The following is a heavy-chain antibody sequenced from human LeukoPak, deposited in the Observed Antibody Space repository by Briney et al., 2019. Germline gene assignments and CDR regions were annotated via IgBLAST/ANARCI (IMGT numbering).Heavy chain of an antibody. CDR1: GYTFTSYG. CDR2: ISAYNGNT. J-gene: IGHJ4*02. CDR3: ARGLGYSGYDTMGFDY. Sequence: ASLRVSCKASGYTFTSYGISWVRQAPGQGLEWMGWISAYNGNTNYAQKLQGRVTMTTETSTSTAYMELRSLRSDDTAVYYCARGLGYSGYDTMGFDYWGQGTLVTVSS. V-gene: IGHV1-18*01. D-gene: IGHD5-12*01.